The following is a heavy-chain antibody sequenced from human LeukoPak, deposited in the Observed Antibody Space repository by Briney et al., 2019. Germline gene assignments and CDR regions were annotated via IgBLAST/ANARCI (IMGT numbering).Heavy chain of an antibody. V-gene: IGHV4-34*01. D-gene: IGHD3-22*01. CDR3: AQTPGGGYYYGRDY. CDR2: INHSGST. Sequence: SETLSLTCAVYGGSFSGAYYWNWIRQPPGKGLEWIGEINHSGSTNYNPSLKSRVTISIDTSKIQFSLKLSSVTAADTAVYYCAQTPGGGYYYGRDYWGQGTLVTVSS. CDR1: GGSFSGAYY. J-gene: IGHJ4*02.